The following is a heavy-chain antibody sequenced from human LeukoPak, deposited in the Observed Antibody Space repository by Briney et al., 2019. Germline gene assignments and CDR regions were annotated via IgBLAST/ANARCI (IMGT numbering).Heavy chain of an antibody. Sequence: GGSLRLSCAASGFTFSSYAMSWVRQAPGKGLEWVSAISGSGGSTYYADSVQGRFTISRDNSKNTVNLQMNSLRAEDTAIYYCAKRIRLSTIPLSDYWGQGTLVTVSS. CDR3: AKRIRLSTIPLSDY. J-gene: IGHJ4*02. CDR1: GFTFSSYA. D-gene: IGHD2-2*01. V-gene: IGHV3-23*01. CDR2: ISGSGGST.